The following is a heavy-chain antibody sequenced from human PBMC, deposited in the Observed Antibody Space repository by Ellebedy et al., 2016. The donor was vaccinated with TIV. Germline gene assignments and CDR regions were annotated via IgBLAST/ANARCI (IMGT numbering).Heavy chain of an antibody. D-gene: IGHD2-15*01. CDR2: IYTSGST. J-gene: IGHJ4*02. CDR3: ARDRGYCSGGSCAPDY. CDR1: GGSISSYY. V-gene: IGHV4-4*07. Sequence: MPSETLSLTCTVSGGSISSYYWSWIRQPAGKGLEWIGRIYTSGSTNYNPSLKSRVTMSVDTSKNQFSLKLSSVTAADTAVYYCARDRGYCSGGSCAPDYWGQGTLVTVSS.